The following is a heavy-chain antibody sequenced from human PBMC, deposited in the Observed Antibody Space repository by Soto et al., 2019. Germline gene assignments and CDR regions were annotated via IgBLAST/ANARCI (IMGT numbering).Heavy chain of an antibody. Sequence: QVHLQESGPGLVKASQTLALICSVSGESISSGGYYWSWIRHHPGKVLEWIGYSYDRESAYYNPSRKSRVTISMDTSKNHFARKLSSGTAADTAVYYCARASSSSSASDYWGQGTLITVSS. D-gene: IGHD6-6*01. CDR3: ARASSSSSASDY. J-gene: IGHJ4*02. CDR2: SYDRESA. V-gene: IGHV4-31*03. CDR1: GESISSGGYY.